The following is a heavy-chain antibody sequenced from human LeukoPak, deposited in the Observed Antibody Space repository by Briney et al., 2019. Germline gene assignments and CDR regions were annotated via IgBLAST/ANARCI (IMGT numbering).Heavy chain of an antibody. CDR1: GFTFSNYA. D-gene: IGHD3-10*01. CDR2: IGDNYT. CDR3: ARTPYVYFGSGSYQFDY. Sequence: GSLRLSCAASGFTFSNYAMSWVRQAPGKGLEWVSGIGDNYTYYADSVKGRFTISRDNSKNTLYLRINSLIAEDTALYFCARTPYVYFGSGSYQFDYWGQGTLVTVSS. V-gene: IGHV3-23*01. J-gene: IGHJ4*02.